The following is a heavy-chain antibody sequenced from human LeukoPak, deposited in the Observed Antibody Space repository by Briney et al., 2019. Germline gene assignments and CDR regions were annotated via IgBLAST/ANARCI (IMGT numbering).Heavy chain of an antibody. CDR3: ARPRGGWFGARDAFDI. CDR2: INHSGST. V-gene: IGHV4-34*01. CDR1: GGSFSGYY. Sequence: PSETLPLTCAVYGGSFSGYYWSWIRLPPGKGLEWIGEINHSGSTNYNPSLKSRVTISVDTSKNQFSLKLSSVTAADTAVYYCARPRGGWFGARDAFDIWGQGTMVTVSS. J-gene: IGHJ3*02. D-gene: IGHD3-10*01.